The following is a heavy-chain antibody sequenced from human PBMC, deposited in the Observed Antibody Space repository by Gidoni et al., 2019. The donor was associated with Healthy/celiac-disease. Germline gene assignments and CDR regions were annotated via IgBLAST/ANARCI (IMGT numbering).Heavy chain of an antibody. D-gene: IGHD3-3*01. CDR2: ISSSSSYT. V-gene: IGHV3-11*06. CDR3: ARHSLLIITIFGGHFDY. CDR1: GFTFSDYY. J-gene: IGHJ4*02. Sequence: QVQLVESGGGLVKPGGSLSLSCAASGFTFSDYYMSWIRQAPGKGLEWVSYISSSSSYTNYADSVKGRFTISRDNAKNSLYLQMNSLRAEDTAVYYCARHSLLIITIFGGHFDYWGQGTLVTVSS.